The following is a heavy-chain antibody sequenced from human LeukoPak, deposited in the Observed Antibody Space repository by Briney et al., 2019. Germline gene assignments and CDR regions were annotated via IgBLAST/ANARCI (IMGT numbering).Heavy chain of an antibody. Sequence: GGSLRLSCAASGFTFSSYAMHWVRQAPGKGLEWVAVISYDGSNKYYADSVKGRFTISRDNSKNTLYLQMNSLRAEDTAVYYCARDIRASGYYYYYYYYMDVWGKGTTVTVSS. D-gene: IGHD3-22*01. CDR1: GFTFSSYA. CDR3: ARDIRASGYYYYYYYYMDV. J-gene: IGHJ6*03. CDR2: ISYDGSNK. V-gene: IGHV3-30*04.